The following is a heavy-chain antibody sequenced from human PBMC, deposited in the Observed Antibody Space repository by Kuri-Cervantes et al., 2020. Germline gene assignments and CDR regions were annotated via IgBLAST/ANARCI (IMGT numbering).Heavy chain of an antibody. CDR2: INPSGGST. J-gene: IGHJ6*02. CDR3: ARDSGSSGVGWRDYYYYYCMDV. Sequence: ASVKVSCKASGYTFTSNYMHWLRQAPGQGLEWMGIINPSGGSTSYAQKFQGRVTMTRDTSTSTVYMELSSLRSEDTAVYYCARDSGSSGVGWRDYYYYYCMDVWGQGTTVTVSS. D-gene: IGHD6-25*01. V-gene: IGHV1-46*01. CDR1: GYTFTSNY.